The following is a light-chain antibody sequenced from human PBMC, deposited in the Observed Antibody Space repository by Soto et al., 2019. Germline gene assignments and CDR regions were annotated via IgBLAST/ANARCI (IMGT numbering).Light chain of an antibody. V-gene: IGLV1-40*01. J-gene: IGLJ3*02. CDR3: QSYDSSMGGRV. CDR2: GNS. CDR1: SSNIGARYD. Sequence: QPVLTQPPSVSGAPGQRVTISCTGSSSNIGARYDVHWYQQLPGTAPKLLIYGNSNRPSGVPDRFSGSQSGTSASLAITGLQAEDEADYYCQSYDSSMGGRVFGGGTKLTVL.